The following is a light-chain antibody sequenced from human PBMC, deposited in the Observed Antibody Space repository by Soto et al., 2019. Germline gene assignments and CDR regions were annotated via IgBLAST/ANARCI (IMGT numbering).Light chain of an antibody. CDR3: QQYYSSLLT. Sequence: DIVMTQSPDSLAVSLGERATINCKSSQSVLYSSNNKNDLAWYQQKPGQPPKLLIYWASTRESGVPYRFSGSGSGTDFTLTISSLQAEDVAVYYCQQYYSSLLTFGGGTKVEIK. J-gene: IGKJ4*01. CDR2: WAS. V-gene: IGKV4-1*01. CDR1: QSVLYSSNNKND.